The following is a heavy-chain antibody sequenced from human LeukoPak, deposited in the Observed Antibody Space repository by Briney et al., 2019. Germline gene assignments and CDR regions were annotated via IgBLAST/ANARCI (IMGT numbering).Heavy chain of an antibody. CDR1: GYTFISYY. CDR2: INPRGGST. V-gene: IGHV1-46*01. CDR3: ARDTADYYYDSSGYYFDY. J-gene: IGHJ4*02. D-gene: IGHD3-22*01. Sequence: ASVKVSCKASGYTFISYYMHWVRQAPGQGLEWMGIINPRGGSTSYAQKFQGRVTMTRDTSTSTVYMELSSLRSEDTAVYYCARDTADYYYDSSGYYFDYWGQGTLVTVSS.